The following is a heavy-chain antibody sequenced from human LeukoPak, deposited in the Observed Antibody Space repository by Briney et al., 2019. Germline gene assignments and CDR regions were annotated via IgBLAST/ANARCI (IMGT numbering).Heavy chain of an antibody. Sequence: GGSLRLSCAASGFTFSSYAMHWVRQAPGKGLEWVAVISYDGSNKYYADSVKGRFTISRDNSKDTLYLQMNSLRAEDTAVYHCAKNGQSGFSFDPWGRGTLVTVSS. J-gene: IGHJ5*02. V-gene: IGHV3-30-3*01. D-gene: IGHD1-26*01. CDR2: ISYDGSNK. CDR3: AKNGQSGFSFDP. CDR1: GFTFSSYA.